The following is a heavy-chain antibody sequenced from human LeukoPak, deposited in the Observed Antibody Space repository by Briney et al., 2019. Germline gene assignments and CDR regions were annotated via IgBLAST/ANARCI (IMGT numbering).Heavy chain of an antibody. Sequence: GGSLRLSCAASGFTFSSYWMSWVRQAPGKGLEWVANIKQDGSEKYYVDSVKGRFTISRDNAENSLYLQMNSLRAEDTAVYYCAKSGWYVYWFDPWGQGTLVTVSS. CDR1: GFTFSSYW. V-gene: IGHV3-7*01. J-gene: IGHJ5*02. D-gene: IGHD6-19*01. CDR3: AKSGWYVYWFDP. CDR2: IKQDGSEK.